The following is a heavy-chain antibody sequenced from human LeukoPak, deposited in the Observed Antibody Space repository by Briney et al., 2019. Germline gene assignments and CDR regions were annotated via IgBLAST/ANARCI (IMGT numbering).Heavy chain of an antibody. Sequence: PGGSLRLSCAASGFTFSSYAMNWVRQAPGKGLEWVSVVSGSGGSTYYADSVKGRFTISRDNSKNTLYLQMNSLRAEDTAVYYCARDDCSTTSCLTTWGQGTLVTVSS. CDR3: ARDDCSTTSCLTT. V-gene: IGHV3-23*01. CDR2: VSGSGGST. CDR1: GFTFSSYA. J-gene: IGHJ5*02. D-gene: IGHD2-2*01.